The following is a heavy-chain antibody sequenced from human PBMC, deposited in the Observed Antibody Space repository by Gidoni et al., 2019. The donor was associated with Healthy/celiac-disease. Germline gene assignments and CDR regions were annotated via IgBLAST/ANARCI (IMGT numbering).Heavy chain of an antibody. CDR1: SPSFSGYY. V-gene: IGHV4-34*01. D-gene: IGHD3-22*01. CDR2: ITHTGST. CDR3: ARGRYHDSSGFPY. Sequence: QVQLQQWGAGLLKPSETLSLTCAMSSPSFSGYYWSWIRQSPGRGLEWIAEITHTGSTNYKPSLRSRVTISVDASKNQFSLQLRSVTAADTAVYYCARGRYHDSSGFPYWGQGTLVTVSS. J-gene: IGHJ4*02.